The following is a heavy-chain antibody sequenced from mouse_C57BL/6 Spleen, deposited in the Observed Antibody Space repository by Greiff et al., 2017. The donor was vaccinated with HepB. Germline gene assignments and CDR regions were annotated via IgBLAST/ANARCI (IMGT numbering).Heavy chain of an antibody. J-gene: IGHJ1*03. D-gene: IGHD2-1*01. V-gene: IGHV5-9*01. CDR2: ISGGGGNT. Sequence: EVQRVESGGGLVKPGGSLKLSCAASGFTSSSYTMSWVRQTPEKRLEWVATISGGGGNTYYPDSVKGRFTISRDNAKNTLYLQMSSLRSEDTALYYCARHGHYGNPGYWYFDVWGTGTTVTVSS. CDR1: GFTSSSYT. CDR3: ARHGHYGNPGYWYFDV.